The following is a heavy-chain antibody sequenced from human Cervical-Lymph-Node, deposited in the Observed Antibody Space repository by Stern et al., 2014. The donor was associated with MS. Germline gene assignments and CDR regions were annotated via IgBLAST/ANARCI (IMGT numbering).Heavy chain of an antibody. CDR3: ARGDRTPSRYGMGV. CDR2: MYYSGDT. J-gene: IGHJ6*02. Sequence: QLQLQESGPGLVKPSETLSLTCTVSGGPISRYYWSWIRQPPGKGLEWIAYMYYSGDTKYNPSLKSRVTISVDMTRNQFSLKLTSVTAADTAVYYCARGDRTPSRYGMGVWGQGTTVTVSS. D-gene: IGHD1-14*01. CDR1: GGPISRYY. V-gene: IGHV4-59*01.